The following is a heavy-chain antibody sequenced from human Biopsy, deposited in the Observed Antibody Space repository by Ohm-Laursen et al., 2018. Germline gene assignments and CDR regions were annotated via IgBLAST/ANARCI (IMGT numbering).Heavy chain of an antibody. J-gene: IGHJ4*02. CDR2: ISSTSSYI. V-gene: IGHV3-21*01. Sequence: SLRLSCAASGFTFSTYSMNWVRQAPGKGLEWVSTISSTSSYIYYTDSVKGRFTISRDNAKNSLYLQMNSLRAEDTAIYYCARDSTINTVTTADYWGQGTLVTVSS. CDR1: GFTFSTYS. D-gene: IGHD4-11*01. CDR3: ARDSTINTVTTADY.